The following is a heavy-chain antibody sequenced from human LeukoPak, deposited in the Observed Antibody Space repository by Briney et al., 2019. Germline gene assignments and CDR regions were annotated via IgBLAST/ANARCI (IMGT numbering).Heavy chain of an antibody. CDR3: ARGARQQVIPYYYYYVDV. J-gene: IGHJ6*03. CDR2: ISSSSTYI. CDR1: GFTFSSYS. Sequence: PGGSLRLSCAASGFTFSSYSMNWLRQAPGQGLEWVSSISSSSTYIHYADSVKGRFTISRDNAKKSLYLQMNSLRAEDTAVYYCARGARQQVIPYYYYYVDVWGKGTTVTISS. V-gene: IGHV3-21*01. D-gene: IGHD6-13*01.